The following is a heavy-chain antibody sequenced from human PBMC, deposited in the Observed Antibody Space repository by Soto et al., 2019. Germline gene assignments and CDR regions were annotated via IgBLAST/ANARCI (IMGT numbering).Heavy chain of an antibody. J-gene: IGHJ4*02. CDR2: INPSGGTT. Sequence: ASVKVSCKASGYTFTRYNMHWVRQAPGQGLEWTGIINPSGGTTSYAQKFQGRVTMTRDTSTSTVYMELSSLRSEDTAVYYCARDDCSRGSCYFYWGQGTLVTVSS. CDR1: GYTFTRYN. D-gene: IGHD2-15*01. V-gene: IGHV1-46*03. CDR3: ARDDCSRGSCYFY.